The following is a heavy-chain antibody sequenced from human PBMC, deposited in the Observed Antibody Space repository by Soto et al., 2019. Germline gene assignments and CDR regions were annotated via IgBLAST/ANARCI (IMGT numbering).Heavy chain of an antibody. D-gene: IGHD3-10*01. Sequence: AVGSLRLSCAAFGSTLSGYSLHWVRQAPGKGLEWLAVISYDGNDKYYSDSVKGRFTIYRDNPESTLFLQMNSLRADDTGVYYCARDLPRFGDLPNYYYYGMDVWGQGTTVTVSS. CDR1: GSTLSGYS. V-gene: IGHV3-30*04. CDR2: ISYDGNDK. J-gene: IGHJ6*02. CDR3: ARDLPRFGDLPNYYYYGMDV.